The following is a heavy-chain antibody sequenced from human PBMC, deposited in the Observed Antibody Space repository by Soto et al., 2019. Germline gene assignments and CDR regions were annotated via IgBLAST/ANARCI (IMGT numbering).Heavy chain of an antibody. V-gene: IGHV3-30*18. CDR1: GFTFSSYG. Sequence: PGGSLRLSCAASGFTFSSYGMHWVRQAPGKGLEWVAVISYDGSNKYYADSVKGRFTISRDNSKNTLYLQMNSLRAEDTAVYYRAKESAERVTFDYWGQGTQVTVSS. CDR3: AKESAERVTFDY. CDR2: ISYDGSNK. D-gene: IGHD4-4*01. J-gene: IGHJ4*02.